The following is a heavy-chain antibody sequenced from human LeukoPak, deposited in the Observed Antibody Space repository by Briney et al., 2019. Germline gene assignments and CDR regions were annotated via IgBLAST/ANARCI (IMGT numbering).Heavy chain of an antibody. J-gene: IGHJ6*04. CDR2: ISSNGGST. CDR3: SMVRAFYYYYGMDV. D-gene: IGHD3-10*01. Sequence: GGSLRLSCSASGFTFSSYAMHWVRQAPGKGLEYVSAISSNGGSTYYADSVKGRFTISRDNSKNTLYLQMSSLRAEDTAVYYCSMVRAFYYYYGMDVWAKGPRSPSPQ. CDR1: GFTFSSYA. V-gene: IGHV3-64D*06.